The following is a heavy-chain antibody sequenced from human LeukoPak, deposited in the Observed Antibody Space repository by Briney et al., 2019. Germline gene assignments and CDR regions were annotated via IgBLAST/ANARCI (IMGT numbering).Heavy chain of an antibody. CDR2: LSYDGSIK. CDR3: ARDWYSSGPYYFDY. V-gene: IGHV3-30-3*01. D-gene: IGHD6-19*01. CDR1: GFTFSSYA. Sequence: PGGSLRLSCAASGFTFSSYAMHWVRQAPGKRLEWVAVLSYDGSIKYYADSVKGRFTISRDNSKNTLYLQMNSLRAEDTAMYYCARDWYSSGPYYFDYWGQGTLVTVSS. J-gene: IGHJ4*02.